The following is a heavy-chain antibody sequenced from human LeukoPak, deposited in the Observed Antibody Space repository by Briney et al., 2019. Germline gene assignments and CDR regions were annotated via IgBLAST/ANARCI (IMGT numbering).Heavy chain of an antibody. D-gene: IGHD2-2*01. Sequence: PGGSLRLSCAASGFTFDNYGISWVRQAPGKGLEWVSGINWNGGSIDYADSVKGRFTISRDNSKNTLYLQMNSLRAEDTAVYYCAKDPPYCSSTNCPLDYWGQGTLVTVSS. V-gene: IGHV3-20*04. CDR1: GFTFDNYG. CDR2: INWNGGSI. J-gene: IGHJ4*02. CDR3: AKDPPYCSSTNCPLDY.